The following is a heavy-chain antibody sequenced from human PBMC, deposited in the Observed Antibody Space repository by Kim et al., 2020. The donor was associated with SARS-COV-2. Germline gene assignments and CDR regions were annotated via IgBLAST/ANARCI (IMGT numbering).Heavy chain of an antibody. J-gene: IGHJ3*02. CDR3: ARAKDSLFWSGTGNAFDI. D-gene: IGHD3-3*01. V-gene: IGHV1-2*04. CDR2: INPNSGGT. CDR1: GYTFTGYY. Sequence: ASVKVSCKASGYTFTGYYMHWVRQAPGQGLEWMGWINPNSGGTNYAQKFQGWVTMTRDTSISTAYMELSRLRSDDTAVYYCARAKDSLFWSGTGNAFDIWGQGTMVTVSS.